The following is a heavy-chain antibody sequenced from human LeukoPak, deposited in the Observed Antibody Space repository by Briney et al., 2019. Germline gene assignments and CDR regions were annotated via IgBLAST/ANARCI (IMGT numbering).Heavy chain of an antibody. V-gene: IGHV4-39*07. CDR1: GGSISSSSYY. D-gene: IGHD3-3*01. J-gene: IGHJ4*02. Sequence: RPSETLSLTCTVSGGSISSSSYYWGWIRQPPGKGLEWIGSIYHSGSTHYNPSLKSRVTISVDTSKNQFSLKLSSVTAADTAVYYCASLVQYGGIFGVDNYYFDYWGQGTLVTVSS. CDR3: ASLVQYGGIFGVDNYYFDY. CDR2: IYHSGST.